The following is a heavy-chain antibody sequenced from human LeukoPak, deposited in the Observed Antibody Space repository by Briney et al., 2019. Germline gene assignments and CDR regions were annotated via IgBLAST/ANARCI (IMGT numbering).Heavy chain of an antibody. CDR1: GYTLTELS. CDR2: FDPEDGET. CDR3: ATDFGRRRTDYYDSSGYYYYFDY. Sequence: ASVKVSCKVSGYTLTELSMHWVRQAPGKGLEWMGGFDPEDGETIYAQKFQGRVTMTEDTSTDTAYMELSSLRSEDTAVYYCATDFGRRRTDYYDSSGYYYYFDYWGQGTLVTVSS. V-gene: IGHV1-24*01. J-gene: IGHJ4*02. D-gene: IGHD3-22*01.